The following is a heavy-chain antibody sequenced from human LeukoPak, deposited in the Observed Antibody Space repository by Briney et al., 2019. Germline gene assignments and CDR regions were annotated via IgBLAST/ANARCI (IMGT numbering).Heavy chain of an antibody. CDR1: GYSFTSYW. Sequence: GESLKISCKGSGYSFTSYWIGWVRQMPGKGLEWMGIIYPGDSDTRYSPSFQGQVTISADKSISTAYLQWSSLKASDTAMYYCARADGTVGATEGYFDYWGQGTLVTVSS. CDR3: ARADGTVGATEGYFDY. CDR2: IYPGDSDT. D-gene: IGHD1-26*01. J-gene: IGHJ4*02. V-gene: IGHV5-51*01.